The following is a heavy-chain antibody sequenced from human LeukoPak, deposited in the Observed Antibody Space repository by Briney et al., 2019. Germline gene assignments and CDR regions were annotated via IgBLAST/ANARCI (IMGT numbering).Heavy chain of an antibody. CDR3: ARDRHMPDI. CDR2: MYGGGST. D-gene: IGHD2-2*01. Sequence: PGGSLRLSCAASGFTVSTNYMNWVRQAPGKGLEWVSVMYGGGSTYYADSVKGRFTISRDDSKNTLYLQMNSLRAEDTAMYYCARDRHMPDIWGQGTMVTVSS. J-gene: IGHJ3*02. CDR1: GFTVSTNY. V-gene: IGHV3-53*01.